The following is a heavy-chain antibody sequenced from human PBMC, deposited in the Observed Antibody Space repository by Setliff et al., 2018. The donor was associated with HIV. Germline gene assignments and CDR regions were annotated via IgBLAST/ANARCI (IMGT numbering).Heavy chain of an antibody. D-gene: IGHD3-16*01. V-gene: IGHV1-69*13. Sequence: SVKVSCKASGGTFSSYAISWVRQAPGQGLEWMGGIIPIFGTANYAQKFQGRVTITADESTSTAYMELRSLRSDDTAVYYCARDDGGYNYAEAFDVWGQGTMVTVSS. CDR1: GGTFSSYA. J-gene: IGHJ3*01. CDR3: ARDDGGYNYAEAFDV. CDR2: IIPIFGTA.